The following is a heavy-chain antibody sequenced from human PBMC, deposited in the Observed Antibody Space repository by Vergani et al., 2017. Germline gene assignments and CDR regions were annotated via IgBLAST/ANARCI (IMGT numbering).Heavy chain of an antibody. J-gene: IGHJ6*02. D-gene: IGHD6-13*01. V-gene: IGHV4-34*01. CDR3: ARGKLVPYYYYYGMDV. Sequence: QVPLQQWGAGLLKPSETLSLTCAVYGGSFSGYFWSWLRQPPGKGLEWIGEVNHRGSTIYNPSLKSRVTISVDTSKNQFSLKLSSGTAADTAVYYCARGKLVPYYYYYGMDVWGQGTTVTVS. CDR2: VNHRGST. CDR1: GGSFSGYF.